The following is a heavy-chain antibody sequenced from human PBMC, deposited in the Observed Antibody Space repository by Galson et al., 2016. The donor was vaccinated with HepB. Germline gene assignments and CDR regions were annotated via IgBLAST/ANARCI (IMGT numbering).Heavy chain of an antibody. CDR3: AGVGLGSRTLAE. D-gene: IGHD1-14*01. CDR1: GFTFSDFW. V-gene: IGHV3-7*01. Sequence: SLRLSCAASGFTFSDFWMSWVRQAPGKGLEWVANIKQHGSEKYYVDSVKGRFTISRDNAKNSLYLQMDSLRAEDTAVYYCAGVGLGSRTLAEWGQGTLVTVSS. J-gene: IGHJ4*02. CDR2: IKQHGSEK.